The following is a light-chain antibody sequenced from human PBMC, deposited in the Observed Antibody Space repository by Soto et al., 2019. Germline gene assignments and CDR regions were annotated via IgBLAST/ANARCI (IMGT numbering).Light chain of an antibody. V-gene: IGKV3-15*01. J-gene: IGKJ4*01. CDR2: DAS. CDR3: HQYYKWPLT. Sequence: EIVMTQSPATLSVSPVARVTLSCRASQSAISNLAWYQQKPGQTPRLLIYDASTRATDIPARFSGSGSGTDFTLTISSLLSEDFAVYYCHQYYKWPLTFGGGTKVDIK. CDR1: QSAISN.